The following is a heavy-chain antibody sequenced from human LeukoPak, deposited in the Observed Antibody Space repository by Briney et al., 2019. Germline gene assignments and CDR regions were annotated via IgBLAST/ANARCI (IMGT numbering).Heavy chain of an antibody. CDR1: GGSISSGGYS. CDR2: INHSGST. J-gene: IGHJ4*02. Sequence: PSETLSLTCAVSGGSISSGGYSWSWIRQPPGKGLEWIGEINHSGSTNYNPSLKSRVTMSVDTSKNQFSLKLSSVTAADTAVYYCARDIRGSHYGYSSSWAYYFDYWGQGTLVTVSS. D-gene: IGHD6-13*01. CDR3: ARDIRGSHYGYSSSWAYYFDY. V-gene: IGHV4-30-2*01.